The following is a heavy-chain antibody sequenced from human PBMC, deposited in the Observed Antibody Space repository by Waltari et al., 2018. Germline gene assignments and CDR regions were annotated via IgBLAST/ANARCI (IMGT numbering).Heavy chain of an antibody. Sequence: EVHLLESGGDLVQPGGSLRRSWAASGFPFSTYARRWVRHAPGKGLEWVSGISGSGGSTYYADSVKGRFTISRDNSNNTLYLQMNSLRVEDTAIYYCAKVPTGANAYWGQGALVTVSS. CDR2: ISGSGGST. CDR1: GFPFSTYA. J-gene: IGHJ4*02. CDR3: AKVPTGANAY. D-gene: IGHD1-7*01. V-gene: IGHV3-23*01.